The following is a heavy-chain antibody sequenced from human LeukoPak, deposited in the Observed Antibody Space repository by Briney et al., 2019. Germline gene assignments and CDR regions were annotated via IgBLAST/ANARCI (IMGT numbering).Heavy chain of an antibody. D-gene: IGHD2-21*01. V-gene: IGHV1-18*01. CDR3: ARGYCGGDCYSGDNAFDI. CDR1: GYTFTSYG. J-gene: IGHJ3*02. CDR2: ISAYNGNT. Sequence: ASVKVSCKASGYTFTSYGISWVRQAPGQGLEWMGWISAYNGNTNYAQKLQGRVTITRDTSASTAYMELSSLRSEDTAVYYCARGYCGGDCYSGDNAFDIWGQGTMVTVSS.